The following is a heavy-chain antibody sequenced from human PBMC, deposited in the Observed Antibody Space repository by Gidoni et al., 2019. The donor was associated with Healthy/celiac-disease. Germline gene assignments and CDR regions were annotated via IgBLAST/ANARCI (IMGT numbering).Heavy chain of an antibody. CDR1: GCTFSSNS. CDR2: ISSSSSYI. CDR3: ARDRSAGYCSSTSCPYYVMDV. V-gene: IGHV3-21*01. D-gene: IGHD2-2*01. J-gene: IGHJ6*02. Sequence: EVQLVESGGGLVKPGGSLTLSGAASGCTFSSNSMNWVRQAPGKGLEWVSSISSSSSYIYYAASVKGRFPISIDNAKNSLYLQMNTLRAEDTAVYYCARDRSAGYCSSTSCPYYVMDVWGQGTTVTVSS.